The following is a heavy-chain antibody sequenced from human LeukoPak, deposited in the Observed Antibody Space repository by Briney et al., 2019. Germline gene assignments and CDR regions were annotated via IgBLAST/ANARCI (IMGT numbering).Heavy chain of an antibody. CDR3: ARSYSNYVPY. Sequence: ASVKVSCKASGYSFTDYYMYWVRQAPGQGLEWMGWINPNSGGTNYAQKFQGRVTMTRDTSISTAYMELSRLRSDDTAVYYCARSYSNYVPYWGQGTLVTVSS. V-gene: IGHV1-2*02. CDR2: INPNSGGT. D-gene: IGHD4-11*01. CDR1: GYSFTDYY. J-gene: IGHJ4*02.